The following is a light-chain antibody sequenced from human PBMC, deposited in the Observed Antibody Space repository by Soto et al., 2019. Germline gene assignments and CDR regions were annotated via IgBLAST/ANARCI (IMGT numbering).Light chain of an antibody. Sequence: EILFTPSPVTLSLSPGEIATLSCRASQSVSSSYLAWYQQKPGQAPRLLIYGASRRATGFPARFSGSGSGTDFTLTISSLQSEDFAVYYCQQDDNWPWTFGQGTKVDIK. CDR3: QQDDNWPWT. CDR2: GAS. V-gene: IGKV3D-7*01. CDR1: QSVSSSY. J-gene: IGKJ1*01.